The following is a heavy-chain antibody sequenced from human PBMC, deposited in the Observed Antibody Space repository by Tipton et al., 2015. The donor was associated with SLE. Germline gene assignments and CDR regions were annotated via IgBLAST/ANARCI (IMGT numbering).Heavy chain of an antibody. CDR1: GGSFSGYY. CDR2: INHSGST. CDR3: ARDQKASNL. Sequence: AGLVKPSETLSLTCAVYGGSFSGYYWSWIRQPPGKGLEWIGEINHSGSTNYNPSLKSRVTISVDTSKNQFSLKLSSVTAADTAVYYCARDQKASNLWGQGTLVTVSS. J-gene: IGHJ5*02. D-gene: IGHD2-21*01. V-gene: IGHV4-34*01.